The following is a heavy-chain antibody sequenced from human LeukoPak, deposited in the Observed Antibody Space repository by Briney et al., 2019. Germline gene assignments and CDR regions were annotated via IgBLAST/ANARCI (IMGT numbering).Heavy chain of an antibody. CDR3: ARDRIVGAHGAFDI. V-gene: IGHV4-59*01. D-gene: IGHD1-26*01. CDR1: GGSISSYY. CDR2: IYYSGST. Sequence: SETLSLTCTVSGGSISSYYWSWIRQPPGKGLELIGYIYYSGSTNYNPSLKSRVTISVDTSENQFSLKLSSVTAADTAVYYCARDRIVGAHGAFDIWGQGTMVTVSS. J-gene: IGHJ3*02.